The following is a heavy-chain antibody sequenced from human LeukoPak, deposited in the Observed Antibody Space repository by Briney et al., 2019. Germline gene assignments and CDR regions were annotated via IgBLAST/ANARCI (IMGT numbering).Heavy chain of an antibody. CDR3: ARHLLRTSTSFDY. CDR2: IYHSGRT. Sequence: SETLSLTCTVSGYSISSGYYWGWIRQPPGKGLEWIGSIYHSGRTFYNPSLKSRVTISVDTSKNQFSLKLTSVTAADTAVYYCARHLLRTSTSFDYWDQGNLVTVSS. D-gene: IGHD1-14*01. J-gene: IGHJ4*02. V-gene: IGHV4-38-2*02. CDR1: GYSISSGYY.